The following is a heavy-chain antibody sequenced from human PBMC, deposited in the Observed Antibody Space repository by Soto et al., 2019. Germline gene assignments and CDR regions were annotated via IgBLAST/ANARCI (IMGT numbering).Heavy chain of an antibody. V-gene: IGHV3-53*01. Sequence: VGSLRLSCAASGFTVNSRYMSWVRQAPGKGLDWVSVIYSAGDTYYAGSVKGRFTISRDNSKDTLYLQMNSLTAEDTAVYYCARVSYDSYGYNVYWGQGTRVTVSS. CDR2: IYSAGDT. CDR1: GFTVNSRY. CDR3: ARVSYDSYGYNVY. J-gene: IGHJ4*02. D-gene: IGHD3-22*01.